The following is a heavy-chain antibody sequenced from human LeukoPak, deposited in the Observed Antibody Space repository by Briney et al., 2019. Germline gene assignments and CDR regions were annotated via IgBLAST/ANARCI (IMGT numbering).Heavy chain of an antibody. CDR2: ISYDGSNK. Sequence: PGRSLRLSCAASGFTFSSYAMHWVRQAPGKGLEWVAVISYDGSNKYYADSVKGRFTISRDNSKNTLYLQMNSLRAEDTAVYYCARVSAKDSSGYDDVYYYYYMDVWGKGTTVTISS. CDR3: ARVSAKDSSGYDDVYYYYYMDV. D-gene: IGHD3-22*01. V-gene: IGHV3-30*14. J-gene: IGHJ6*03. CDR1: GFTFSSYA.